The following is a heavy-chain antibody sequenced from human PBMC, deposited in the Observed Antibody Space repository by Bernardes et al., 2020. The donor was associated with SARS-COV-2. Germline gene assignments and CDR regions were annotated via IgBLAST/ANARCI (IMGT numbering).Heavy chain of an antibody. V-gene: IGHV4-39*01. CDR1: GGSISSSSYY. CDR3: ARLVFYGSGSYLIYYYYGMDV. D-gene: IGHD3-10*01. Sequence: ETLSLTCTVSGGSISSSSYYWGWIRQPPGKGLEWIGSIYYSGSTYYNPSLKSRVTISVDTSKNQFSLKLSSVTAADTAVYYCARLVFYGSGSYLIYYYYGMDVWGQGTTVTVSS. J-gene: IGHJ6*02. CDR2: IYYSGST.